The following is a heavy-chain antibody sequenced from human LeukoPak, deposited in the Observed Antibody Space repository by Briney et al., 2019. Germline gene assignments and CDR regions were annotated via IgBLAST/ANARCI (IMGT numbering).Heavy chain of an antibody. V-gene: IGHV1-69*13. D-gene: IGHD5-12*01. Sequence: GASVKVSCKASGGTFSSYAISWVRQAPGQGLEWMGGIIPIFGTANYAQKFQGRVTITADESTSTAYMELSSLKASDTGIYYCARAYSGYDSFDYWGQGTLVTVSS. CDR2: IIPIFGTA. CDR1: GGTFSSYA. J-gene: IGHJ4*02. CDR3: ARAYSGYDSFDY.